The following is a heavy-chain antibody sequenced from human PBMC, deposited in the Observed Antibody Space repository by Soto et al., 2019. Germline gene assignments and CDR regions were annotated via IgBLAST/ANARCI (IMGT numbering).Heavy chain of an antibody. D-gene: IGHD3-10*01. J-gene: IGHJ5*02. CDR1: GGSFSTSA. Sequence: QVHLVQSGAELRKPGSSVKVSCKASGGSFSTSAITWVRQAPGQGLEWMGGIIPMFETTSYAPRFQGRVTITADKSTNSEYMEVSSLRTEDTAVYYCARGRYGSGSYFSNWFDTWGQGTMVTVSS. CDR3: ARGRYGSGSYFSNWFDT. CDR2: IIPMFETT. V-gene: IGHV1-69*06.